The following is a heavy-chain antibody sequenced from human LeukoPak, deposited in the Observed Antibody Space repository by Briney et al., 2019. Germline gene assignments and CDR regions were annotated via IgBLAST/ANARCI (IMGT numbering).Heavy chain of an antibody. CDR2: ISYDGSDK. D-gene: IGHD5-18*01. Sequence: GGSLRLSCAASGFTFSSYAMHWVRQAPGKGLEWVAVISYDGSDKYYADSVKGRFTISRDNSKNTLYLQMNSLRAEDTAVYYCARDRRGYSYGPTSNYYYYGMDVWGQGTTVTVSS. J-gene: IGHJ6*02. CDR3: ARDRRGYSYGPTSNYYYYGMDV. CDR1: GFTFSSYA. V-gene: IGHV3-30-3*01.